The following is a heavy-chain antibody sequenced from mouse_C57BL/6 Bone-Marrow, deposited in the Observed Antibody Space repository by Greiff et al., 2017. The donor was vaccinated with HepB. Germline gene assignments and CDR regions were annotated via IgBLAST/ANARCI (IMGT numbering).Heavy chain of an antibody. V-gene: IGHV5-2*03. CDR1: EYEFPSHD. CDR3: ARSRYDYDAWYFDV. CDR2: INSDGGST. Sequence: EVMLVESGGGLVQPGESLKLSCESNEYEFPSHDMSWVRKTPEKRLELVAAINSDGGSTYYPDTMERRFIISRDNTKKTLYLQMSSLRSEDTALYYCARSRYDYDAWYFDVWGTGTTVTVSS. J-gene: IGHJ1*03. D-gene: IGHD2-4*01.